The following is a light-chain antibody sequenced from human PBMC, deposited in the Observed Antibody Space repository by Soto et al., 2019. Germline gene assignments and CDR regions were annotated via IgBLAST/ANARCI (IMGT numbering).Light chain of an antibody. CDR2: GAS. CDR1: QSVSSSY. V-gene: IGKV3-20*01. CDR3: HQYVTSAWT. J-gene: IGKJ1*01. Sequence: EIVLTQSPGTLSLSPGERATLSCRASQSVSSSYLAWYQQKPGQAPRLLIYGASSRATGIPDRFSGSGSGTDFTLTISRLEPEDFAVYYCHQYVTSAWTFGQGTKVDI.